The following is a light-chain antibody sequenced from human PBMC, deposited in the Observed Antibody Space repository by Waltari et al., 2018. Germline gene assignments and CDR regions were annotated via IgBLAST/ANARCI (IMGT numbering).Light chain of an antibody. CDR2: EVT. CDR1: RSDVGGYNY. Sequence: QSALTQPPSASGSPGQSVAISCTGARSDVGGYNYVSWYQQHPRKAPKLLIDEVTKRPSGVPDRFSGAESGHTASLAVSGLQAEDEADYYCSSYAGSNNLVFGGGTKLTVL. V-gene: IGLV2-8*01. J-gene: IGLJ2*01. CDR3: SSYAGSNNLV.